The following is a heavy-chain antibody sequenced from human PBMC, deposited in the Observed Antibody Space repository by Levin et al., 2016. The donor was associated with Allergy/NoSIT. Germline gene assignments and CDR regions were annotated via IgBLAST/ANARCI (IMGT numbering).Heavy chain of an antibody. CDR2: ISGSGGST. CDR3: ANGGDYVSGMDV. Sequence: GESLKISCAASGFTFSSYAMSWVRQAPGKGLEWVSAISGSGGSTYYADSVKGRFTISRDNSKNTLYLQMDSLRAEDTAVYYCANGGDYVSGMDVWGQGTTVTVSS. CDR1: GFTFSSYA. V-gene: IGHV3-23*01. D-gene: IGHD4-17*01. J-gene: IGHJ6*02.